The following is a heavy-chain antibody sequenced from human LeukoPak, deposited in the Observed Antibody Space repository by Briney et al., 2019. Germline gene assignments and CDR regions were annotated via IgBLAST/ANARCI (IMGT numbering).Heavy chain of an antibody. CDR2: VNHSGTT. CDR1: GGSFSAYY. V-gene: IGHV4-34*01. CDR3: AIDYMTGTGNAGGY. J-gene: IGHJ4*02. D-gene: IGHD3/OR15-3a*01. Sequence: SETLSLTCAVYGGSFSAYYWSWIRQSPGKGLEWIGEVNHSGTTVYNPSLKSRVTLSVDTSKKQFSLKLNSVTAADTAVYYCAIDYMTGTGNAGGYWGQGTLVTVSS.